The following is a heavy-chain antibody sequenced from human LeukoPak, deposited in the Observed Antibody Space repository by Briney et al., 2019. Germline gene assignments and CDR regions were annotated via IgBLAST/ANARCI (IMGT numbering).Heavy chain of an antibody. Sequence: PSETLSLTCTVSGGSISSYYWSWVRQPPGKGLEWIGYIYYSGSTNYNPSLKSRVTMSVDTSKNQFSLKLSSVTAADTAVYYCARDPGGASPYYFDYWGQGSLVTVSS. CDR2: IYYSGST. CDR1: GGSISSYY. J-gene: IGHJ4*02. D-gene: IGHD3-10*01. V-gene: IGHV4-59*12. CDR3: ARDPGGASPYYFDY.